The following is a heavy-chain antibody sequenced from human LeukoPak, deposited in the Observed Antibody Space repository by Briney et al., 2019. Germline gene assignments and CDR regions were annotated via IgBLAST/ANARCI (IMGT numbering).Heavy chain of an antibody. D-gene: IGHD6-19*01. CDR3: AKELIQQWLVGDDAFDI. Sequence: PGGSLRLSCAASGFTFSNYAMNWVRQAPGKGLEWVSGIIGSGGSTYYADSVKGRFTISRDNSKNTLYLQTNSLRVEDTAIYYCAKELIQQWLVGDDAFDIWGQGTMVIVSS. CDR2: IIGSGGST. J-gene: IGHJ3*02. V-gene: IGHV3-23*01. CDR1: GFTFSNYA.